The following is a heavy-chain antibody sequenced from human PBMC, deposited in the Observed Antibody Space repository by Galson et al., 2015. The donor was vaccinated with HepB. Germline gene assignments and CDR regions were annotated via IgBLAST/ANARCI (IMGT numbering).Heavy chain of an antibody. Sequence: SLRLSCAASGFTFSSYAMSWVRQAPGKGLEWISLIWGGDDGALYADSVRGRFTISRDNSKNTVYLQVNGLRAEDTAVYYCAKLRGMAHSNYEFDYWGQGTLVTVSS. D-gene: IGHD4-11*01. CDR2: IWGGDDGA. CDR3: AKLRGMAHSNYEFDY. V-gene: IGHV3-23*01. CDR1: GFTFSSYA. J-gene: IGHJ4*02.